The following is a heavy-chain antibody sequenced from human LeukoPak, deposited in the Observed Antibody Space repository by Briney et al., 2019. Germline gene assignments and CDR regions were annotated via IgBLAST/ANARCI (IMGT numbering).Heavy chain of an antibody. CDR3: AKRSGVSYGYFDY. CDR1: GFTFSSYA. J-gene: IGHJ4*02. V-gene: IGHV3-23*01. Sequence: PGGSLRLSCAASGFTFSSYAMSWVRRAPGKGLEWVSAIPGSGDSTNYADSVKGRFTISRDNSKNTLYLQMNSLRAEDTAVYYCAKRSGVSYGYFDYWGQGTLVTVSS. D-gene: IGHD1-26*01. CDR2: IPGSGDST.